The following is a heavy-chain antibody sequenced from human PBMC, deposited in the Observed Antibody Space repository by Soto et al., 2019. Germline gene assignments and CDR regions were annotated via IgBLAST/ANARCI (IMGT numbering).Heavy chain of an antibody. Sequence: GASVKVSCKASGGTFSSYAISWVRQAPGQGLEWVGGIIPIFGTANYAQKFQGRVTITADESTSTAYMELSSLRSEDTAVYYCARGNRGYSYGFLGEHYFDYWGQGTLVTVSS. CDR2: IIPIFGTA. J-gene: IGHJ4*02. V-gene: IGHV1-69*13. CDR3: ARGNRGYSYGFLGEHYFDY. D-gene: IGHD5-18*01. CDR1: GGTFSSYA.